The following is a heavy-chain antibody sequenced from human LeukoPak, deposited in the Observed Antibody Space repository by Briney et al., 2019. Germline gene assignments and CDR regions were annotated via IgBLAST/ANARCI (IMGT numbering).Heavy chain of an antibody. D-gene: IGHD1-26*01. J-gene: IGHJ4*02. V-gene: IGHV3-74*01. CDR3: ARGSGSYYGSFDY. CDR2: INSDGSST. Sequence: GGSLRLSCAASGFTFSSYWMHWVRQAPGKGLVWVSRINSDGSSTSYADSVKGRFTISRDNAKNSLYLQMNSLRAEDTAVYYCARGSGSYYGSFDYWGQGTLVTVSS. CDR1: GFTFSSYW.